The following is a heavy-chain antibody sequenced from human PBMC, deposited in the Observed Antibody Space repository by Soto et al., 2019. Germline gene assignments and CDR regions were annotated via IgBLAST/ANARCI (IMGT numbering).Heavy chain of an antibody. CDR1: GGSITNYY. J-gene: IGHJ6*02. D-gene: IGHD3-10*01. CDR2: INYDGYS. Sequence: QVQLQESGPGLVKPSETLSLTCTVSGGSITNYYCSWFRQPPGKGLEWIGYINYDGYSAYNLSLNXXGPPXXTPPLTRRVTLXXXAXXPPCSLRLGSVTPPDTAVYYCARHGFGPLHGLVDVWGPGTTGIVPS. CDR3: ARHGFGPLHGLVDV. V-gene: IGHV4-59*08.